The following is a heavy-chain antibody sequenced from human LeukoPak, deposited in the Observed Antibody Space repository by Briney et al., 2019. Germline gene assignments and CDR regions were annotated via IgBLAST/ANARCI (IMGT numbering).Heavy chain of an antibody. J-gene: IGHJ4*02. CDR1: GGSISSYY. CDR2: IYTSGST. CDR3: ARSLYCSSTSCYRFDY. V-gene: IGHV4-4*07. D-gene: IGHD2-2*02. Sequence: SETLSLTCTVSGGSISSYYWSWIRQPAGKGLEWIGRIYTSGSTNYNPSLKSRVTMSVDTSKNQFSLKLSSVTAADTAVYYCARSLYCSSTSCYRFDYWGQGTLVTVSS.